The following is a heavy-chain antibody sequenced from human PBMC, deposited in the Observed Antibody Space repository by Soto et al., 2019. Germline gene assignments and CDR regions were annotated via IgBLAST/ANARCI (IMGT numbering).Heavy chain of an antibody. J-gene: IGHJ4*02. CDR2: INAGNGNT. V-gene: IGHV1-3*01. D-gene: IGHD3-22*01. Sequence: APERVSCEDTGYTCTSCIIHWSRQAPGQRLEWMGWINAGNGNTKYSQKFQGRVTITRDTSASTAYMELSSLRSEDTAVYYCARSRVVVTSFDYWGQGTLVTVSS. CDR3: ARSRVVVTSFDY. CDR1: GYTCTSCI.